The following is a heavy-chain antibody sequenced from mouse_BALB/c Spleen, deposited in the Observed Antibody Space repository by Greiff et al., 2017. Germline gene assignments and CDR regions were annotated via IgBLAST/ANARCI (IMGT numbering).Heavy chain of an antibody. CDR1: GFAFSSYD. J-gene: IGHJ3*01. CDR2: ISSGGGST. CDR3: ARQNSAWFAY. V-gene: IGHV5-12-1*01. Sequence: EVMLVESGGGLVKPGGSLKLSCAASGFAFSSYDMSWVRQTPEKRLEWVAYISSGGGSTYYPDTVKGRFTISRDNAKNTLYLQMSSLKSEDTAMYYCARQNSAWFAYWGQGTLVTVSA.